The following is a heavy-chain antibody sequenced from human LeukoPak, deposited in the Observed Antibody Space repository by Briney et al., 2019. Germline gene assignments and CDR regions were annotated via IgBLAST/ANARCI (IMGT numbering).Heavy chain of an antibody. V-gene: IGHV1-18*01. D-gene: IGHD1-26*01. CDR3: ARNRLGIPYDY. Sequence: GASVKVSCKASGYTFTSYGISWVRQAPGQGLEWMGWISAYNGNTNYAQKLHGRVTMTTDTSTSTAYMELRSLRSDDKAVYYCARNRLGIPYDYWGQGTLVTVSS. J-gene: IGHJ4*02. CDR2: ISAYNGNT. CDR1: GYTFTSYG.